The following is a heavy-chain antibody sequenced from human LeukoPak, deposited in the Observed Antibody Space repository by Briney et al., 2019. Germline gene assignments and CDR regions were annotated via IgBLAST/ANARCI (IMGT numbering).Heavy chain of an antibody. CDR1: GFTFSSYA. CDR2: ISGSGGST. Sequence: GGSLRLSCAASGFTFSSYAMSWVRQAPGKGLEWVSAISGSGGSTYYADSVKGRFTISRDNSKNTLYLQMNSLRAEDTAVYYCARVGPIAVAGTTLLYYYYYMDVWGKGTTVTISS. D-gene: IGHD6-19*01. J-gene: IGHJ6*03. CDR3: ARVGPIAVAGTTLLYYYYYMDV. V-gene: IGHV3-23*01.